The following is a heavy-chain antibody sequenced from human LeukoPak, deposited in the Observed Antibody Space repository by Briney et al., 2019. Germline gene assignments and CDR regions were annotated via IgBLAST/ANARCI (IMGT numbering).Heavy chain of an antibody. D-gene: IGHD2-2*01. V-gene: IGHV4-59*01. CDR1: GGSISSYY. J-gene: IGHJ3*02. CDR3: ARGTQLGDAFDI. CDR2: IYYSGST. Sequence: SETLSLTCTVSGGSISSYYWSWIRQPPGKGLEWIGYIYYSGSTNYNPSLKGRVTISVDTSKNQFSLKLSSVTAADTAVYYCARGTQLGDAFDIWGQGTMVTVSS.